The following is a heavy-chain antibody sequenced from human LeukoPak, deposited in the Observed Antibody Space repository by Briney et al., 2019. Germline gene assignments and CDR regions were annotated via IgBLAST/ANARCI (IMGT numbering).Heavy chain of an antibody. D-gene: IGHD3-3*01. J-gene: IGHJ6*03. V-gene: IGHV3-23*01. Sequence: GGSLRLSCAASGFTFSSYAMSWVRQAPGKGLEWVSAINGSGGSTYYADSVKGRFTISRANSKNTLYLQMTSLRAEDTAVYYCAKSVRFLENYYYMDVWGKGTTVTVSS. CDR2: INGSGGST. CDR3: AKSVRFLENYYYMDV. CDR1: GFTFSSYA.